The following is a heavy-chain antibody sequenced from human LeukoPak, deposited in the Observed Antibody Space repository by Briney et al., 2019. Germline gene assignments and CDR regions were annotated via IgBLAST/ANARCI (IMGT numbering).Heavy chain of an antibody. CDR2: IRYDGSNK. V-gene: IGHV3-30*02. CDR1: GFTFSSYG. Sequence: GGSLRLSCAASGFTFSSYGMHWVRQAPGKGLEWVAFIRYDGSNKYYADSVKGRFTISRDNSKNTLYLQMNSLRAEDTAVYYCARQYSSSSAAGYWGQGTLVTVSS. D-gene: IGHD6-6*01. CDR3: ARQYSSSSAAGY. J-gene: IGHJ4*02.